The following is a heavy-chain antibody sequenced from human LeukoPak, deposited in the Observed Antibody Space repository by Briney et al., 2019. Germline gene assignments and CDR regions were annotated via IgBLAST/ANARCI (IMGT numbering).Heavy chain of an antibody. J-gene: IGHJ4*02. D-gene: IGHD3-9*01. CDR3: ARGGGVLTGYYTPTGY. CDR2: IRSKAYGGTT. V-gene: IGHV3-49*03. CDR1: GFTFGDYA. Sequence: GGSLRLSCTASGFTFGDYAMSWFRQAPGKGLEWVGFIRSKAYGGTTEYAASVKGRFTISRDDSKSIAYLQMNNLKTEDTAVYYCARGGGVLTGYYTPTGYWGQGTVVSVS.